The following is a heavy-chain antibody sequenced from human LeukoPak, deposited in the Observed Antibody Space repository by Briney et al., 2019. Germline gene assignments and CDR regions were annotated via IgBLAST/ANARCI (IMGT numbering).Heavy chain of an antibody. J-gene: IGHJ5*02. CDR1: GGSISNYY. D-gene: IGHD4-17*01. V-gene: IGHV4-34*01. Sequence: SETLSLTCTVSGGSISNYYWSWIRQPPGKGLEWIGEINHSGSTNYNPSLKSRVTISVDTSKNQFSLKLSSVTAADTAVYYCARDYRDYGDYDWFDPWGQGTLVTVSS. CDR3: ARDYRDYGDYDWFDP. CDR2: INHSGST.